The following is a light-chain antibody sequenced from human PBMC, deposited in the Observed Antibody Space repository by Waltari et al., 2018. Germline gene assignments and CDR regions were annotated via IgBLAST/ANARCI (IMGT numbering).Light chain of an antibody. V-gene: IGLV1-51*01. CDR2: DNN. Sequence: QSVLTQPPSVSAAPGQKVTISCSGSSSNIGNNYVSWYQQLPGTAPKLLIYDNNKGPSGIPDRFSGAKSGTSATLGITGRQTGDEADYYCGTWDSSLSAVVFGGGTKLTVL. CDR1: SSNIGNNY. J-gene: IGLJ2*01. CDR3: GTWDSSLSAVV.